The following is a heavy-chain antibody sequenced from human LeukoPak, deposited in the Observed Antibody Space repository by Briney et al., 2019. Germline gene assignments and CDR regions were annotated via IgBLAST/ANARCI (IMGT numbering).Heavy chain of an antibody. CDR3: AGGLGFPYFFYGIDV. CDR2: INHSGST. D-gene: IGHD7-27*01. J-gene: IGHJ6*02. V-gene: IGHV4-34*01. Sequence: SETLSLTCAVYGGSFSGYYWSWIRQPPGKGLEWIGEINHSGSTNYNPSLKSRVTISVDTSKNQFSLKLSSVTAADTAVYYCAGGLGFPYFFYGIDVWGQGTTVTVSS. CDR1: GGSFSGYY.